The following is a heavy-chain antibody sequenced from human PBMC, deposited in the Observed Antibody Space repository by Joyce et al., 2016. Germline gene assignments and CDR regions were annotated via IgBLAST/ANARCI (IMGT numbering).Heavy chain of an antibody. CDR2: IYSKDDK. CDR1: GFSLVPFGVG. D-gene: IGHD6-13*01. V-gene: IGHV2-5*01. J-gene: IGHJ4*02. CDR3: AHIGGVSSSWTFDY. Sequence: QITLKESGPTLVKPTQTLTVTCTFSGFSLVPFGVGVGWIRQPPGKALQWLAVIYSKDDKRYRPSLKSRLTITKDTSKNQVVLTLTNVDFVDTGTYCCAHIGGVSSSWTFDYWGQGTLVTVSS.